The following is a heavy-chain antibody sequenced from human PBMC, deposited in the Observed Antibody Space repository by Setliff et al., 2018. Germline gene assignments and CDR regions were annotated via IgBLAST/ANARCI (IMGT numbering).Heavy chain of an antibody. V-gene: IGHV1-18*01. D-gene: IGHD3-10*01. J-gene: IGHJ4*02. CDR3: ARAVGSGNSYRPVWPYFDY. CDR1: GYTFTRYG. Sequence: RASVKVSCKASGYTFTRYGVSWVRQAPGQGLEWMGWISAYNGDTHYGQKLQGRVTMTTDTSTSTAYMELRSLRSDDTAVYYCARAVGSGNSYRPVWPYFDYWGQGTLVTVSS. CDR2: ISAYNGDT.